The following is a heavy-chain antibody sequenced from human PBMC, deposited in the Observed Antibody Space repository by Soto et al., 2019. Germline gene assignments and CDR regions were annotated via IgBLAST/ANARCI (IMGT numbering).Heavy chain of an antibody. CDR2: ISGSGGST. D-gene: IGHD3-3*01. V-gene: IGHV3-23*01. CDR3: AKSSIFGVVIYYFDS. J-gene: IGHJ4*02. CDR1: GFTFSSYA. Sequence: GGSLRLSCGASGFTFSSYAMSWVRQAPGKGLQWVSAISGSGGSTYYADSVKGRFTISRDNSKNTLYLQMNSLRAEDTAVYYCAKSSIFGVVIYYFDSWGQGTLVTVSS.